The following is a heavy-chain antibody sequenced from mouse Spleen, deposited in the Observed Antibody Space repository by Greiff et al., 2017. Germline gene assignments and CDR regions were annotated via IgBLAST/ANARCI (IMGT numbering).Heavy chain of an antibody. CDR1: GYTFTDYY. V-gene: IGHV1-76*01. CDR3: AREALITTATNFDY. J-gene: IGHJ2*01. D-gene: IGHD1-2*01. Sequence: QVQLQQSGAELVRPGASVKLSCKASGYTFTDYYINWVKQRPGQGLEWIARIYPGSGNTYYNEKFKGKATLTAEKSSSTAYMQLSSLTSEDSAVYFCAREALITTATNFDYWGQGTTLTVSS. CDR2: IYPGSGNT.